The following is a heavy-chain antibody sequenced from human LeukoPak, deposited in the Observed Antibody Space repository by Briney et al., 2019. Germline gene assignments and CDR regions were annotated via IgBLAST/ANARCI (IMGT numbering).Heavy chain of an antibody. CDR3: ARGSGLRFLEWLFPNDP. CDR1: GGTFSSYA. Sequence: GPSVKVSCKASGGTFSSYAISWVPQAPGQGLEWIGGIIPIFGTANYAQKFQGRVTITTDESTSTAYMELSSLRSEDTAVYYCARGSGLRFLEWLFPNDPWGQGTLVTVSS. D-gene: IGHD3-3*01. CDR2: IIPIFGTA. V-gene: IGHV1-69*05. J-gene: IGHJ5*02.